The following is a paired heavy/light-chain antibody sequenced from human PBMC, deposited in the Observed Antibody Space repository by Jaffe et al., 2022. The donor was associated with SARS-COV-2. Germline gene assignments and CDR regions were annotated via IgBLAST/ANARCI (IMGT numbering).Heavy chain of an antibody. J-gene: IGHJ4*02. CDR3: ARETWFGARHFDS. CDR2: ISSDGSIT. V-gene: IGHV3-74*01. CDR1: GFTFSSHW. D-gene: IGHD3-10*01. Sequence: EVHLVESGGGLVQPGGSLRLSCVASGFTFSSHWMHWVRQAPGKGLVWVSHISSDGSITTYTDSVKGRFTISRDNAKNTLYLQMNSLRVEDTAVYYCARETWFGARHFDSWGQGTLVTVSS.
Light chain of an antibody. CDR3: QHYGSSYT. Sequence: EIVLTQSPGTLSLSPGERATLSCRASQSISSSYLTWYQQKPGQAPRLLIYSASYRATDIPDRFSGSGSGTDFTLTISRLEPEDFAVFYCQHYGSSYTFGQGTKLEIK. CDR1: QSISSSY. J-gene: IGKJ2*01. V-gene: IGKV3-20*01. CDR2: SAS.